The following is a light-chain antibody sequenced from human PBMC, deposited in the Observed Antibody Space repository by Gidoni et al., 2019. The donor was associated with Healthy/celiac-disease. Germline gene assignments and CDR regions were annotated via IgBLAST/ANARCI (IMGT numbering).Light chain of an antibody. CDR1: QRVSSY. J-gene: IGKJ4*01. V-gene: IGKV3-11*01. CDR3: QQRSNWPPLT. Sequence: EIVLTKSPATLSLSPGERATLSCRASQRVSSYLACYQQKPGQAPRLLIYDASNMATGIPARFSVSGSGTDFTLTISSLEPEDFAVYYCQQRSNWPPLTFGGGTKVEIK. CDR2: DAS.